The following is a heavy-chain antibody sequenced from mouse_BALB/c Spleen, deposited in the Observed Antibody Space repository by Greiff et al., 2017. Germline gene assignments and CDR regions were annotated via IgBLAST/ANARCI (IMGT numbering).Heavy chain of an antibody. V-gene: IGHV1S81*02. J-gene: IGHJ2*01. Sequence: QVQLQQPGAELVKPGASVKLSCKASGYTFTSYWMHWVKQRPGQGLEWIGEINPSNGRTNYNEKFKSKATLTVDKSPSTAYMQLSSLTSEDSAVYYCARPISYGYDGVYFDYWGQGTTLTVSS. CDR3: ARPISYGYDGVYFDY. CDR1: GYTFTSYW. CDR2: INPSNGRT. D-gene: IGHD2-2*01.